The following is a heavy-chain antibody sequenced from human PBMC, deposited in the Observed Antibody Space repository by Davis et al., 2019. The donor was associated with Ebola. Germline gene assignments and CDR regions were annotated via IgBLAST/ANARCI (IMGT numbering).Heavy chain of an antibody. D-gene: IGHD6-13*01. CDR3: ERVRWYSSSWKKRLWYFDL. J-gene: IGHJ2*01. CDR2: MNPNSGNT. V-gene: IGHV1-8*02. CDR1: GYTFTSYY. Sequence: ASVKVSCKASGYTFTSYYMHWVRQATGQGLEWMGWMNPNSGNTGYAQKFQGRVTMTRNTSISTAYMELSSLRSEDTAVYYCERVRWYSSSWKKRLWYFDLWGRGTLVTVSS.